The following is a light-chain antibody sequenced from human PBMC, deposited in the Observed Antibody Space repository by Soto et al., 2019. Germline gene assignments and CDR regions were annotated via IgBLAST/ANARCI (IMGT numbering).Light chain of an antibody. V-gene: IGLV2-11*01. CDR2: DVS. J-gene: IGLJ1*01. Sequence: QAVVTQPRSVSGSPGQAVTISCTGTNSDVGAYNYVSWYQQHPGKAPKLMIYDVSKRPSGVPDRFSGSKSGNTASLTISGLQAEDEADYYCCSYAGRYTYVFGTGTKLTVL. CDR1: NSDVGAYNY. CDR3: CSYAGRYTYV.